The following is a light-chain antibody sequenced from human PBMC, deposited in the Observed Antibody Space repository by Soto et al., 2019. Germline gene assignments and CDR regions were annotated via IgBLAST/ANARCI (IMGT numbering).Light chain of an antibody. V-gene: IGLV2-14*01. CDR1: SSDVGGYNY. J-gene: IGLJ2*01. CDR2: DVS. Sequence: QSVLTQPASVSGSPGQSITISCTGTSSDVGGYNYVSWYQQHPGKAHKLIIFDVSKRPSGVSYRFSGSKSGNTASLTISGLQAEDEAAYYCNAYTSRETLWGVFARGIKLTVL. CDR3: NAYTSRETLWGV.